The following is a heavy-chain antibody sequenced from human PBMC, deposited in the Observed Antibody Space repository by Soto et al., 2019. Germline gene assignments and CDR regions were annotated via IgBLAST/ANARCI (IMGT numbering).Heavy chain of an antibody. Sequence: ASVKVSCKASGGTFSSYAISWVRQAPGQGLEWMGGIIPIFGTANYAQKFQGRVTITADESTSTAYMELSSLRSEDTAVYYCASPGPGGDGYNYLYYYYGMDVWGQGTTVTVSS. D-gene: IGHD5-12*01. CDR1: GGTFSSYA. J-gene: IGHJ6*02. CDR2: IIPIFGTA. CDR3: ASPGPGGDGYNYLYYYYGMDV. V-gene: IGHV1-69*13.